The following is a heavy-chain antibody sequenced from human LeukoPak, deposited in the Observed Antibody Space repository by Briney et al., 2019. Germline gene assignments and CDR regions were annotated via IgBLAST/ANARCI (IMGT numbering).Heavy chain of an antibody. Sequence: GGSLRLSCAASGFTFSSYWMHWVRQSPGKGLVWVSRINSDGSSTRYADSVKGRFTISRDNAKNTLYLQMNSLRAEDTAVYYCARESGSGSQIDYWGQGTLVTVSS. CDR1: GFTFSSYW. D-gene: IGHD3-10*01. CDR2: INSDGSST. V-gene: IGHV3-74*01. CDR3: ARESGSGSQIDY. J-gene: IGHJ4*02.